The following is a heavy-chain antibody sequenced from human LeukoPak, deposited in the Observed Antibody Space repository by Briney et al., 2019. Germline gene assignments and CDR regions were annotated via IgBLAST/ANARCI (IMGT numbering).Heavy chain of an antibody. CDR2: ISNSGSNP. J-gene: IGHJ4*02. CDR1: GFTVSSNY. D-gene: IGHD4-17*01. Sequence: PGGSLRLSCAASGFTVSSNYMSWVRQAPGKGLEWVSTISNSGSNPYYADSVKGRFTISRDNSKNTLYLQMNSLKAEDTAIYYCAKCLRGVTTGPHYWGQGTLVTVSS. CDR3: AKCLRGVTTGPHY. V-gene: IGHV3-23*01.